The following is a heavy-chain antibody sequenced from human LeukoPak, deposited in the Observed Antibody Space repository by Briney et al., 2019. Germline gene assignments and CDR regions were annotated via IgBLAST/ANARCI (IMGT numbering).Heavy chain of an antibody. V-gene: IGHV3-23*01. D-gene: IGHD3-3*01. CDR2: ISGSGGST. CDR3: ANPDFPYYDFWSGYPDAFDI. CDR1: GFTFSSYA. J-gene: IGHJ3*02. Sequence: PGGSLGLSCAASGFTFSSYAMSWVRQAPGKGLEWVSAISGSGGSTYYADSVKGRFTISRDNSKNTLYLQMNSLRAEDTAVYYCANPDFPYYDFWSGYPDAFDIWGQGTMVTVSS.